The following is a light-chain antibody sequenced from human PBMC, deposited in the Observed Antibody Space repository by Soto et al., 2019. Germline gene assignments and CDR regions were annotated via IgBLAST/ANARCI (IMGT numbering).Light chain of an antibody. CDR3: QQYTGSPPWT. J-gene: IGKJ1*01. CDR2: DAS. CDR1: QSISNL. V-gene: IGKV1-5*01. Sequence: DIQMTQSPSTLSASVGDRVTITCRASQSISNLLAWYQQKPGRGPDLLIFDASRLEGGVPSRFSGSGSGTEFTLTINSLQPDDSATFYCQQYTGSPPWTFGQGTKVEV.